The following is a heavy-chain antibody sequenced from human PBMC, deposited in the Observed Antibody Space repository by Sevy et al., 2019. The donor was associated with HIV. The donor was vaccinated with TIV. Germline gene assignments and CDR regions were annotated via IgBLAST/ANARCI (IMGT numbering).Heavy chain of an antibody. V-gene: IGHV3-21*01. CDR2: ISSSSNYI. D-gene: IGHD2-15*01. CDR1: GFTFSSYS. Sequence: GGSLRLSCAASGFTFSSYSMNWVRQAPGKGLEWVSSISSSSNYIYYADSVKGRFTISRDNAKNSLYLQMNSLRAEDTAVYYCARDQRDGDCSGGSCYSDAFDIWGQGTMVTVSS. J-gene: IGHJ3*02. CDR3: ARDQRDGDCSGGSCYSDAFDI.